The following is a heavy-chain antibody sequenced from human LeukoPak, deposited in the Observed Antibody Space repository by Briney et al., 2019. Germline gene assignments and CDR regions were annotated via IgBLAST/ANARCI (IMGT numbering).Heavy chain of an antibody. Sequence: PGGSLRLSCAASGFTFSSYAMSWVRQAPGKGLEWVSGISGSGGSTYYADSVKGRFSISRENSKNTLYLQMNSLRAEDTAVYYCAKGGSTSHYGMDVWGQGTTVTVSS. J-gene: IGHJ6*02. V-gene: IGHV3-23*01. CDR3: AKGGSTSHYGMDV. CDR1: GFTFSSYA. D-gene: IGHD2-2*01. CDR2: ISGSGGST.